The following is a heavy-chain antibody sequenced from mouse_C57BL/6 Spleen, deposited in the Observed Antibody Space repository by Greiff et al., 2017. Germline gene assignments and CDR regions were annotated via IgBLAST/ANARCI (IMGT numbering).Heavy chain of an antibody. CDR1: GYTFTDYM. CDR2: INPGSGGT. D-gene: IGHD6-1*01. Sequence: VQLQQSGPELVKPGTSVKIPCKASGYTFTDYMIHWVKQSPGQGLEWIGVINPGSGGTNYNEKFKGKATLTVDKSSSTAYMQLSSLTSEDSAVYFCATVLTLYYGAMDYWGQGTSVTVSS. CDR3: ATVLTLYYGAMDY. V-gene: IGHV1-54*01. J-gene: IGHJ4*01.